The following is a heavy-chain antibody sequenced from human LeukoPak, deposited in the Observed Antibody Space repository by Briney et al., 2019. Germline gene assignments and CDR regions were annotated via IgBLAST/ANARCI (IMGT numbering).Heavy chain of an antibody. Sequence: ASVKVSCKVSGYTLTELSMHWVRQASGKGLEWMGGFDPEDGETIYAQKFQGRVTMTEDTSTDTAYMELSSLRSEDTAVYYCATLDGGPLYCSGGSCSRYNWFDPWGQGTLVTVSS. CDR2: FDPEDGET. CDR3: ATLDGGPLYCSGGSCSRYNWFDP. D-gene: IGHD2-15*01. J-gene: IGHJ5*02. CDR1: GYTLTELS. V-gene: IGHV1-24*01.